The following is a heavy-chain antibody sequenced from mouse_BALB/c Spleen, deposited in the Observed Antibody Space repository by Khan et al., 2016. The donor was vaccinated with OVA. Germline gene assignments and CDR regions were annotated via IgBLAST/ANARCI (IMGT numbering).Heavy chain of an antibody. CDR2: IWSAGST. CDR3: ARRGYDYGRGALFAY. D-gene: IGHD2-4*01. J-gene: IGHJ3*01. CDR1: GFSLNNYS. V-gene: IGHV2-2*02. Sequence: QVQLKESGPGLVQPSQGLSITCTVSGFSLNNYSVHWVRQSPGKGLEWLGVIWSAGSTDYNAAFISRLTISKDNSRSQVFFKMNSLQPNDTAIYYCARRGYDYGRGALFAYWGQGTLVTVSA.